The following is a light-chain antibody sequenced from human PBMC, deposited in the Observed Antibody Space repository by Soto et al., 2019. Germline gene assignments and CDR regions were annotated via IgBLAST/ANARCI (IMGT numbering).Light chain of an antibody. V-gene: IGKV1-9*01. J-gene: IGKJ1*01. CDR1: QGISSY. CDR3: QQLNTYPRT. CDR2: AAS. Sequence: DNQMTKSPSTLSASIGDRVTITSRASQGISSYLAWYQQEPGKAPKLLIYAASTLQIGVPSRFSGSGSGTEFTLTISSLQPEDFVTYYCQQLNTYPRTFGHGTNV.